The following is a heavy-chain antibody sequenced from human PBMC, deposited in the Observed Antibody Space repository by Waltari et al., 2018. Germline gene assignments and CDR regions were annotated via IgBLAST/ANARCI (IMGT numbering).Heavy chain of an antibody. CDR1: GGSISRGGYY. J-gene: IGHJ4*02. D-gene: IGHD4-4*01. CDR3: ARDCSNYFDY. CDR2: IYHSGST. Sequence: QVQLQESGPGLVKPSQTLSLTCNVSGGSISRGGYYCSWIRQHPGKGLEWIGYIYHSGSTYYNPSLKSRVTISVDRSKNQFSLKLSSVTAADTAVYYCARDCSNYFDYWGQGTLVTVSS. V-gene: IGHV4-31*03.